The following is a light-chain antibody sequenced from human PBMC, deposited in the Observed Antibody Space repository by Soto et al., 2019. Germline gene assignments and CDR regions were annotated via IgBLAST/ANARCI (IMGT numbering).Light chain of an antibody. Sequence: QSALTQPASVSGSPGQSITISCTGTSSVVGGYNYVSWYQQHPGKAPKLMIYDVSNRPSGVSNRFSGSKSGNTASLTISGLQAEDEADYYCSSYTSSLYVFGTGTKLTVL. CDR1: SSVVGGYNY. J-gene: IGLJ1*01. CDR3: SSYTSSLYV. V-gene: IGLV2-14*01. CDR2: DVS.